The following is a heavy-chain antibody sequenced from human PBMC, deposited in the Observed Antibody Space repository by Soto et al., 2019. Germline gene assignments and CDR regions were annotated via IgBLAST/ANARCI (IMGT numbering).Heavy chain of an antibody. D-gene: IGHD2-8*02. CDR2: ISGYNGNT. CDR1: DNTFTHYG. CDR3: AATGGNYFGLDV. V-gene: IGHV1-18*01. J-gene: IGHJ6*02. Sequence: ASVKVSCKSSDNTFTHYGINWVRQAPGQGLEWMGWISGYNGNTKYAQKFQDRVTMTADTSTRTAFMEVRSLTSDDTGVYFCAATGGNYFGLDVWGQGTTVTVSS.